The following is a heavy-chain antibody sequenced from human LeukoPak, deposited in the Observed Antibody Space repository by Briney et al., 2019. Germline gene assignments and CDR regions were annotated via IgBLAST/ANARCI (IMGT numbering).Heavy chain of an antibody. CDR3: AKDRKRSAKYQPLLPYYFDY. CDR2: IWYDGSNK. CDR1: GFTFSSYG. Sequence: PGGSLRLSCAASGFTFSSYGMHWVRQAPGKGLEWVAVIWYDGSNKYYADSVKGRFTVSRDNSKNALYLQMDSLRAEDTAVYYCAKDRKRSAKYQPLLPYYFDYWGQGTLVTVSS. V-gene: IGHV3-30*02. D-gene: IGHD2-15*01. J-gene: IGHJ4*02.